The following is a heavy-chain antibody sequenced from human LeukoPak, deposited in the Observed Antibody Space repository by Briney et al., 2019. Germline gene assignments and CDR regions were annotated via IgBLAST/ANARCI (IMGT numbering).Heavy chain of an antibody. CDR2: ISGSGGST. Sequence: PGGSLRLSCTASGFTFSSYAMGWVRQAPGKGLEWVSVISGSGGSTYYADSVKGRFTISRDNSKNTLYLQMNSLRAEDTAVYYCAKTKTDSGSYSEYYFDYWGQGTLVTVSS. CDR1: GFTFSSYA. D-gene: IGHD1-26*01. V-gene: IGHV3-23*01. CDR3: AKTKTDSGSYSEYYFDY. J-gene: IGHJ4*02.